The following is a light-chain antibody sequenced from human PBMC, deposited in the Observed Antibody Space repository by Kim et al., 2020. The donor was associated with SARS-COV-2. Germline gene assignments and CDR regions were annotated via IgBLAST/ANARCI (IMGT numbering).Light chain of an antibody. V-gene: IGKV3-15*01. J-gene: IGKJ2*01. CDR2: GAS. Sequence: EIVMTQSPATLSVSPGERATLSCRASQSVSSNLAWYQQKPGQAPRLLIYGASTRATGIPARFSGSGSGTEFTLTISSLEPEDFAVYYCQHRRNWPYTFGQGTKLEI. CDR1: QSVSSN. CDR3: QHRRNWPYT.